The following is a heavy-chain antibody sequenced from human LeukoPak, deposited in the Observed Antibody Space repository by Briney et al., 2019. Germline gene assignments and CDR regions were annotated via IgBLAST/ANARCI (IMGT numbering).Heavy chain of an antibody. CDR1: GFTFSSYA. CDR3: ANGNRCTSPNCLGYYYFYMDV. D-gene: IGHD2-8*01. J-gene: IGHJ6*03. Sequence: GGSLRLSCAASGFTFSSYAMNWVRQAPARGREWVSGFSGSGGTTYYADSVKGRFTISRDNSKNTLYLQMNSLRAEDTAVYYCANGNRCTSPNCLGYYYFYMDVWGKGTTVTVSS. CDR2: FSGSGGTT. V-gene: IGHV3-23*01.